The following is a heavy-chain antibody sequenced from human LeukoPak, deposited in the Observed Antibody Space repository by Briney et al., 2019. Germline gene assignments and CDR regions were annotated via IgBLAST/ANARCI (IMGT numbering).Heavy chain of an antibody. V-gene: IGHV1-18*04. D-gene: IGHD2-2*02. Sequence: ASVKVPCKASGYTFTSYGISWVRQAPGQGLEWMGWISAYNGNTNYAQKLQGRVTMTTDTSTSTAYMELRSLRSDDTAVYYCARDWPKLGYCSSTSCYRGHNWFDPWGQGTLVTVSS. CDR3: ARDWPKLGYCSSTSCYRGHNWFDP. J-gene: IGHJ5*02. CDR2: ISAYNGNT. CDR1: GYTFTSYG.